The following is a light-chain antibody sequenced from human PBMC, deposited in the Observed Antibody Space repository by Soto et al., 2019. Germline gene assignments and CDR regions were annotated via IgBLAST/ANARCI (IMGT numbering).Light chain of an antibody. Sequence: AIQLTQSPSSLSASLGDRVTITCGASQGVRSDLAWFQQRPVKAPKLLIFGASTLQNGVPARFSGGGIGPEFTPPITILPPEDFVTYYCQQVYTYPRTFGQGTKVEIK. CDR1: QGVRSD. V-gene: IGKV1-13*02. CDR3: QQVYTYPRT. J-gene: IGKJ1*01. CDR2: GAS.